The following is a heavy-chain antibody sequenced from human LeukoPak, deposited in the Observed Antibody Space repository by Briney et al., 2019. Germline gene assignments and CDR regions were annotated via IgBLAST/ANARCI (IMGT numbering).Heavy chain of an antibody. Sequence: SETLSLTCAVYGGSFSGYYWSWIRQPPGKGLEWIGEIYHSGSTNYNPSLKSRVTISVDKSKNQFSLKLSSVTAADTAVYYCARRKEGDYFFDYWGQGALVTVSS. CDR2: IYHSGST. J-gene: IGHJ4*02. CDR3: ARRKEGDYFFDY. V-gene: IGHV4-34*01. CDR1: GGSFSGYY. D-gene: IGHD1-26*01.